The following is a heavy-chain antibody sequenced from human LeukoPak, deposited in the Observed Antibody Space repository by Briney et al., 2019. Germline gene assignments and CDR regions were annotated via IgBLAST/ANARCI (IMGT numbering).Heavy chain of an antibody. CDR3: AKDAAGPEY. V-gene: IGHV3-21*04. J-gene: IGHJ4*02. CDR2: ITSSSNYI. D-gene: IGHD6-13*01. Sequence: PGGSLRLSCAASGFTFSIYSMNWVRQAPGKGLEWLSSITSSSNYIYYADSVKGRFTISRDNVQNSLYLQMNSLRAEDTAVYYCAKDAAGPEYWGQGTLVTVSS. CDR1: GFTFSIYS.